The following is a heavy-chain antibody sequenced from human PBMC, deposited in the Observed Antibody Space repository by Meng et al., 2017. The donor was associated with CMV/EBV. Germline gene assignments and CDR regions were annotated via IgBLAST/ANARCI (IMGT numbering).Heavy chain of an antibody. CDR2: IYYSGST. V-gene: IGHV4-39*07. CDR3: ARGVVTMIVVYDP. Sequence: LQLQGSGPGLVQPSGTLSLTCPVSAGSISSISYYWGWIRQPPGKGLEWIGSIYYSGSTYYNPSLKSRVTISVDTSKNQFSLKLSSVTAADTAVYYCARGVVTMIVVYDPWGQGTLVTVSS. CDR1: AGSISSISYY. J-gene: IGHJ5*02. D-gene: IGHD3-22*01.